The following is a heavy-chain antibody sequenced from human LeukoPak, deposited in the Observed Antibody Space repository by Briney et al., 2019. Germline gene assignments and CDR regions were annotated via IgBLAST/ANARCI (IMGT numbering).Heavy chain of an antibody. D-gene: IGHD2-15*01. CDR1: GFALSSYA. CDR3: ARAPVTSCRGAFCYPFDI. J-gene: IGHJ4*02. V-gene: IGHV3-23*01. CDR2: TSSSDAGT. Sequence: PGGSLRLSCAASGFALSSYAMSWVRQAPGKGLEWVSATSSSDAGTYHAESVRGRFTISRDNSKNTLYLQMNGLRADDAAVYYCARAPVTSCRGAFCYPFDIWGQGTLATVSS.